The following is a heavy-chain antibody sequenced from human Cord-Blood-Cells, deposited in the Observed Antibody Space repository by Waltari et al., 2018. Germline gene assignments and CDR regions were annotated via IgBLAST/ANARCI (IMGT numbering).Heavy chain of an antibody. CDR2: IRSKANSYAT. CDR1: GFTFRGSA. Sequence: EVQLVESGGGLVQPGGSLKLSCAASGFTFRGSAMHRVRQASGKGLEWVGRIRSKANSYATAYAASVKGRFTISRDDSKNTAYLQMNSLKTEDTAVYYCTYHNYYFDYWGQGTLVTVSS. CDR3: TYHNYYFDY. D-gene: IGHD1-20*01. V-gene: IGHV3-73*02. J-gene: IGHJ4*02.